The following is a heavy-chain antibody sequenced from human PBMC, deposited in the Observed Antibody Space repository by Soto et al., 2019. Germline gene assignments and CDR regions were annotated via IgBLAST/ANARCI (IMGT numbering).Heavy chain of an antibody. CDR3: ARDGYCSGGSCLDGMDV. J-gene: IGHJ6*02. D-gene: IGHD2-15*01. CDR1: GFTLSRYT. V-gene: IGHV3-30-3*01. CDR2: ISSDGSAK. Sequence: LRLSCGVSGFTLSRYTMHWVRQAPGKGLEWVALISSDGSAKYYADSVKGRFTVSRDDSFYLQMTSLRGEDTAVYYCARDGYCSGGSCLDGMDVWGQGTTVTVSS.